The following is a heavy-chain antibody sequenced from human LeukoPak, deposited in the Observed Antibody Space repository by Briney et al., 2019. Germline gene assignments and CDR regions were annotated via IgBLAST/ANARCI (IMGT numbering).Heavy chain of an antibody. V-gene: IGHV1-8*01. Sequence: ASVKVSCKASGYTFTSYDINWVRQATGQGLEWMGWMNPNSSNTGYAQKFQGRVTMTRNTSISTAYMELSSLRSEDTAVYYCARLEMATTVGFDYWGQGTLVTVSS. D-gene: IGHD5-24*01. CDR2: MNPNSSNT. CDR1: GYTFTSYD. CDR3: ARLEMATTVGFDY. J-gene: IGHJ4*02.